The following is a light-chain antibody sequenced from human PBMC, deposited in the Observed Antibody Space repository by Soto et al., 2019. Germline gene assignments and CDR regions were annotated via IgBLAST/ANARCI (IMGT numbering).Light chain of an antibody. J-gene: IGLJ3*02. V-gene: IGLV2-23*02. Sequence: QSALTQVASVSGSPGQSITISCTGTSSDVGSYNLVSWYQHHPGKAPKLLIYEVSKRPSGVSNRFSGSKSDKTASLTISGLQAEDEAHYYCCSDARGNTVFGGGTKLTVL. CDR2: EVS. CDR1: SSDVGSYNL. CDR3: CSDARGNTV.